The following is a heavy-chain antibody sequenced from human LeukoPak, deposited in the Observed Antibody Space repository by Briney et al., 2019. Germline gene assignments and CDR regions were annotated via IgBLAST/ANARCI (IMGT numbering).Heavy chain of an antibody. D-gene: IGHD5-24*01. CDR2: ISSSSSYI. CDR1: GFTFSSYS. CDR3: AVELSRWLQLRGYFDY. V-gene: IGHV3-21*01. J-gene: IGHJ4*02. Sequence: PGGSLRLSCAASGFTFSSYSMNWVRQAPGKGLEWVSSISSSSSYIYYADSVKGRFTISRDNAKNSLYLQMNSLRAEDTAVYYCAVELSRWLQLRGYFDYWGQGTLVTVSS.